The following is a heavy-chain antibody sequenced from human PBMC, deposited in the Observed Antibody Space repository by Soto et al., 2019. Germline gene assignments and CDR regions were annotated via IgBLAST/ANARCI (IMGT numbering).Heavy chain of an antibody. Sequence: QVQLVQSVAEVKNPGASVKISCKASEYTFTNYYIHWVRQAPGQGLEWVGKVNPGGSGTRYAQKFQDRITMSGDTSTSTVYMGLSSLRSEDTAVYYCARDLVYNFYDFWGQGTLVTVSS. CDR1: EYTFTNYY. CDR2: VNPGGSGT. D-gene: IGHD3-3*01. J-gene: IGHJ4*02. V-gene: IGHV1-46*01. CDR3: ARDLVYNFYDF.